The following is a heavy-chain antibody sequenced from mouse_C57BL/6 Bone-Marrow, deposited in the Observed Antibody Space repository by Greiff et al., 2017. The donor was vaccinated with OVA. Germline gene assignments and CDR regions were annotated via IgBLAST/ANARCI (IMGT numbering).Heavy chain of an antibody. CDR1: GFTFSDYG. CDR3: ARHNGNYRYFDV. J-gene: IGHJ1*03. Sequence: EVQGVESGGGLVQPGGSLKLSCAASGFTFSDYGMAWVRQAPRKGPEWVAFISNLAYSIYYADTVTGRFTISRENAKNTLYLEMSSLRSEDTAMYYCARHNGNYRYFDVWGTGTTVTVSS. CDR2: ISNLAYSI. D-gene: IGHD2-1*01. V-gene: IGHV5-15*01.